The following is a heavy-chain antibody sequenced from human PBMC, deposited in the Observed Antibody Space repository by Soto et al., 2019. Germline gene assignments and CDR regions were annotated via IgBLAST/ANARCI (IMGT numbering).Heavy chain of an antibody. D-gene: IGHD3-10*01. CDR3: ARDRGDAFDI. V-gene: IGHV3-33*01. CDR2: IWYDGSNK. Sequence: GGSLRLSCAASGFTFSSYGMDWVRQAPGKGLEWVAVIWYDGSNKYYADSAKGRFTISRDNSKNTLYLQMNSLRAEDTAVYYCARDRGDAFDIWGQGTMVTVSS. CDR1: GFTFSSYG. J-gene: IGHJ3*02.